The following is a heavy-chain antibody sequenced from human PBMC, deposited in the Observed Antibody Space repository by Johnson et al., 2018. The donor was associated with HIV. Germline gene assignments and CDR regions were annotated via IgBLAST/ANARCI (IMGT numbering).Heavy chain of an antibody. V-gene: IGHV3-30*04. Sequence: QVQLVESGGGVVQPGRSLRLSCAASGFTFSSYAMHWVRQAPGKGLEWVAVISYDGSNKYYADSVKGRFTISRDNSKNTLYLQMNSPRAEDTTVYYCARDRGIAALPCRYAFDIWGQGTMVTFSS. D-gene: IGHD6-6*01. J-gene: IGHJ3*02. CDR3: ARDRGIAALPCRYAFDI. CDR1: GFTFSSYA. CDR2: ISYDGSNK.